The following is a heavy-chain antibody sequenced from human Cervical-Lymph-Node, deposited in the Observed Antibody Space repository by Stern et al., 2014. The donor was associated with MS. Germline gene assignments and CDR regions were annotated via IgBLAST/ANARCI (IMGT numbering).Heavy chain of an antibody. Sequence: QVTLRESGPVLVKPTETLTLTCTVSGFSLSNAGMGVSWIRQPPGKALEWLAHIFSDDQKSYTTSLKSRLTISKDTSNSQVVLTMTNMDPVDTGTYYCVRMIEKFSDDSWRGYAGWFDPWGQGTLVTVSS. V-gene: IGHV2-26*01. CDR1: GFSLSNAGMG. J-gene: IGHJ5*02. CDR2: IFSDDQK. CDR3: VRMIEKFSDDSWRGYAGWFDP. D-gene: IGHD3-3*01.